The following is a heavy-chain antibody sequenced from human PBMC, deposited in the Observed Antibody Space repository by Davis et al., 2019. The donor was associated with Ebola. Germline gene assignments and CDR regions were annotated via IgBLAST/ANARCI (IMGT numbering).Heavy chain of an antibody. V-gene: IGHV4-59*04. CDR2: ISQSGGT. Sequence: MPSETLSLTCTVSGDSISSYYWSWIRQPPGKGLEWIGYISQSGGTYYNPSLKSRVTISVDTSKNQFSLKLSSVTAADTAVYYCKATPYYYYGMDVWGKGTTVTVSS. CDR3: KATPYYYYGMDV. CDR1: GDSISSYY. J-gene: IGHJ6*04. D-gene: IGHD5-24*01.